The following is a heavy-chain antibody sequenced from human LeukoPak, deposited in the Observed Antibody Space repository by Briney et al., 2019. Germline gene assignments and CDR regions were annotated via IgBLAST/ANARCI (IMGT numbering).Heavy chain of an antibody. Sequence: SETLSLTCTVSGGSISSYYWSWIRQPPGKGLEWIGYIYYSGSTNYNPSLKSRVTISVDTSKNQFSLKLSSVTAADTAVYYCARQSAGQFDYWGQGTLVTVSS. J-gene: IGHJ4*02. V-gene: IGHV4-59*08. CDR2: IYYSGST. CDR3: ARQSAGQFDY. CDR1: GGSISSYY.